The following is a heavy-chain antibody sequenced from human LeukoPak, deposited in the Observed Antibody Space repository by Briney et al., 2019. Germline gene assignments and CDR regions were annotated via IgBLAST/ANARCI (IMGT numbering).Heavy chain of an antibody. CDR2: INSDGSST. CDR3: AREHSGGGNYYDSSGYYRSLDY. D-gene: IGHD3-22*01. CDR1: GFTFRSYW. V-gene: IGHV3-74*01. J-gene: IGHJ4*02. Sequence: GGSLRLSCAPSGFTFRSYWMHWVRQAPGKGLVWVSRINSDGSSTSYADSVKGRFTISRDNAKNTLYLQMNSLRAEDTAVYYCAREHSGGGNYYDSSGYYRSLDYWGQGTPVTVSS.